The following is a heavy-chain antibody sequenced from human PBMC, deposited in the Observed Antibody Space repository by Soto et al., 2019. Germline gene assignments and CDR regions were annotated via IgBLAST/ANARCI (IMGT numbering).Heavy chain of an antibody. Sequence: ASVKVSCKASGYTFTSYYMHWVRQAPGQGLEWMGIINPSGGSTSYAQKFQGRVTMTRDTSTSTVYMELSSLRSEDTAVYYCARDQGYCTNGVCWEFDYWGQGTLVTVSS. D-gene: IGHD2-8*01. CDR3: ARDQGYCTNGVCWEFDY. V-gene: IGHV1-46*01. CDR2: INPSGGST. CDR1: GYTFTSYY. J-gene: IGHJ4*02.